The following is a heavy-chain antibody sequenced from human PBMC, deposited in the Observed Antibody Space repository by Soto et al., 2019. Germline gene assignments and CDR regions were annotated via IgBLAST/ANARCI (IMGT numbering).Heavy chain of an antibody. CDR3: XXXXXXXXXXXXXXYYFDF. CDR2: VYYSGTT. Sequence: QVQLQESGPRLMKPSETLSLTCTVASGSISSYYWSWLXXPPGKGLEWIGYVYYSGTTNYNSSLKSRXXXSXXXXXXXXXXXXXXXXXXXXXXXXXXXXXXXXXXXXXXXYYFDFWDQGALVTVSS. CDR1: SGSISSYY. V-gene: IGHV4-59*01. J-gene: IGHJ4*02.